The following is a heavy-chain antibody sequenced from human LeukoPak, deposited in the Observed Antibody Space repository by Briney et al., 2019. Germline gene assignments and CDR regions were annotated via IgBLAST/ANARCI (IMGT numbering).Heavy chain of an antibody. CDR1: GGSISSGAYY. CDR3: ARDVYDFWSGYYA. J-gene: IGHJ5*02. CDR2: NYTSGST. V-gene: IGHV4-61*02. Sequence: SQTLSLTCTVSGGSISSGAYYYNWIRQPTGKGRESIGRNYTSGSTNYNPSLKSRLTTSVDTSKKQFSLKLSSVTAADTAVYYCARDVYDFWSGYYAWGPGTLVTVSS. D-gene: IGHD3-3*01.